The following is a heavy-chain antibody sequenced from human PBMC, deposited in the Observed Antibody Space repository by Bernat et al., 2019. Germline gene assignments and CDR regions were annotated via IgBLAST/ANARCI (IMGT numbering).Heavy chain of an antibody. D-gene: IGHD3-9*01. CDR2: IRSKAYGGTT. Sequence: EVQLVESGGGLVQPGRSLRLSCTASGFTFGDYAMSWVRQAPGKGLEWVGFIRSKAYGGTTEYAASVKGRFTISRDDSKSIAYLQMNSLKTEDTAVYYCTRTILRYFDRFLSFDYWGQGTLVTVSS. CDR1: GFTFGDYA. J-gene: IGHJ4*02. CDR3: TRTILRYFDRFLSFDY. V-gene: IGHV3-49*04.